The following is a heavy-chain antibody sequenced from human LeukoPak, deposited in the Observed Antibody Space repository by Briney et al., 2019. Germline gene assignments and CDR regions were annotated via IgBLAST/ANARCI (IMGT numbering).Heavy chain of an antibody. CDR1: GFTFSSYS. D-gene: IGHD5-18*01. CDR3: ARDTPDDTARADHFDY. J-gene: IGHJ4*02. V-gene: IGHV3-21*01. CDR2: ISSSSSYI. Sequence: GGSLRLSCAASGFTFSSYSMNWVRQAPGKGLEWVSSISSSSSYIYYADSVKGRFTISRDNAKNSLYLQMNSLRAEDTAVYYCARDTPDDTARADHFDYWGQGTLVTVSS.